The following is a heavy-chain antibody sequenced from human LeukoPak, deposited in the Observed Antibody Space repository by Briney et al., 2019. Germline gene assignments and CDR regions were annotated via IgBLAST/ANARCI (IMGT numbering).Heavy chain of an antibody. J-gene: IGHJ4*02. CDR3: AKDMFEVDSSFDY. Sequence: PGGSLRLSCAASGFTFDDYAMHWVRQAPGEGLEWVSGISWNSGSIGYADSVKGRFTISRDNAKNSLYLQMNSLRAEDTALYYCAKDMFEVDSSFDYWGQGTLVTVSS. CDR1: GFTFDDYA. D-gene: IGHD2-21*01. CDR2: ISWNSGSI. V-gene: IGHV3-9*01.